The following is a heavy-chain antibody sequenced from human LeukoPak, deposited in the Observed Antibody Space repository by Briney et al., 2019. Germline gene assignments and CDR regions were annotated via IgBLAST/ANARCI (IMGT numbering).Heavy chain of an antibody. V-gene: IGHV4-31*03. D-gene: IGHD3-16*01. CDR3: ARDKGYDAWFDP. Sequence: SETLSLTCTVSGGSISSGGYYWSWIRQHPGKGLEWIGYIYYSGSTYYNPSLKSRVTISVDTSKNQFSLKLSSVTAADTAVYYCARDKGYDAWFDPWGQGTLVTVSS. J-gene: IGHJ5*02. CDR2: IYYSGST. CDR1: GGSISSGGYY.